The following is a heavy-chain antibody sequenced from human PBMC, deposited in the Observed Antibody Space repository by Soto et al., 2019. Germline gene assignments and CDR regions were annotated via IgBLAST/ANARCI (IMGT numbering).Heavy chain of an antibody. V-gene: IGHV4-59*01. J-gene: IGHJ4*02. Sequence: SETLSLTCTVSGGSISSNYWTWIRQPPGKGLEWIGYVYNSGSTNYNPSLKSRVTISEDTSKSQFSLKVNSMTAADTAVYYCARYRREAVAGYTPDNWGQGILVTVSS. CDR2: VYNSGST. D-gene: IGHD6-13*01. CDR1: GGSISSNY. CDR3: ARYRREAVAGYTPDN.